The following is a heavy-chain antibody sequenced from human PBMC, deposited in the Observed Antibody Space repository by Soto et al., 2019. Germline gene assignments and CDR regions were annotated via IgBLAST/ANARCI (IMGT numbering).Heavy chain of an antibody. Sequence: QLQLQESGPGLVKPSETLSLTCTVSGGSISSSSYYWGWIRQPPGKGMEGIGSIYYSGSTYYNPSLKSRVTISVDTSKNQSSLKLSSVTAADTAVYYCVPSMVRLVGWFDPWGQGTLVTVSS. CDR2: IYYSGST. V-gene: IGHV4-39*01. CDR1: GGSISSSSYY. CDR3: VPSMVRLVGWFDP. D-gene: IGHD3-10*01. J-gene: IGHJ5*02.